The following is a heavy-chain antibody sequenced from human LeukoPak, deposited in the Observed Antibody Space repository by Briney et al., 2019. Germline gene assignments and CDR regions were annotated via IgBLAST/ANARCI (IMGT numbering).Heavy chain of an antibody. CDR1: GGSFSGYY. Sequence: SETLSLTCAVYGGSFSGYYWSWIRQPPGKGLEWIGEINHSGSTNYNPSLKSRVTISVDTSKNQFSLKLSPVTAADTAVYYCARKSNWNPGIDCWGQGTLVTVSS. CDR3: ARKSNWNPGIDC. CDR2: INHSGST. D-gene: IGHD1-20*01. V-gene: IGHV4-34*01. J-gene: IGHJ4*02.